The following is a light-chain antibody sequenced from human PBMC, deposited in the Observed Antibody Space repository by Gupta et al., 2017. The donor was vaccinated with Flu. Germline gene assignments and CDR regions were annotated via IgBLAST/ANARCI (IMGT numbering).Light chain of an antibody. CDR1: QGMSNC. J-gene: IGKJ5*01. V-gene: IGKV1-12*01. CDR3: QHAHSWPLT. Sequence: DIQMTQSPSYVSASVGDRVTITCRASQGMSNCLAWYQQKPGRAPKLLISDASSLQSGVPSRFSGSDSGTDFTLIISNLQPEDFATYYCQHAHSWPLTFGQGTPLDIK. CDR2: DAS.